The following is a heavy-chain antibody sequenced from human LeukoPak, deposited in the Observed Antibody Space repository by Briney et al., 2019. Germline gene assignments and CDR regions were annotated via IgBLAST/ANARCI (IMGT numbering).Heavy chain of an antibody. CDR1: GFTFSSYG. J-gene: IGHJ4*02. D-gene: IGHD5-12*01. Sequence: GSLRLSCAASGFTFSSYGMHWVRQAPGKGLEWVAVIWYDGSNKYYADSVKGRFTISRDNSKNTLYLQMNSLRAEDTAVYYCARDQGGYDIYFDYWGQGTLVTVSS. CDR3: ARDQGGYDIYFDY. CDR2: IWYDGSNK. V-gene: IGHV3-33*01.